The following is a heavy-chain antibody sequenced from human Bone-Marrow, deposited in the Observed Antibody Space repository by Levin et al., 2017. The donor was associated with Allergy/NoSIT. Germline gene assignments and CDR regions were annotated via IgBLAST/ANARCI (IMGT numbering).Heavy chain of an antibody. CDR1: GFDFSYYG. CDR3: AKDLSKDWLGFDY. CDR2: MSHDGSDE. D-gene: IGHD6-19*01. Sequence: GGSLRLSCAAFGFDFSYYGMHWVRQAPGKGLEWVAVMSHDGSDEYYADSVKGRFTISRDNSKNTVFLEMHSLRAEDTAVYYCAKDLSKDWLGFDYWGQGTLVTVSS. V-gene: IGHV3-30*18. J-gene: IGHJ4*02.